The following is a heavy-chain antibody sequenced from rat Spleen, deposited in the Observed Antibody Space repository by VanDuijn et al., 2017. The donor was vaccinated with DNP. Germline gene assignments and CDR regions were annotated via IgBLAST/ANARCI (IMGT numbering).Heavy chain of an antibody. CDR1: GFTFSNYG. CDR2: ISPSGGST. J-gene: IGHJ2*01. V-gene: IGHV5-19*01. Sequence: EVQLVESGGGLVQPGRSLKLSCAASGFTFSNYGMHWIRQAPTKGLEWVASISPSGGSTNYRDSVKGRFTISRDNAKSTLYLQMDSLRSEDTATYYCATDLARGGYFDYWGQGVMVTVSS. CDR3: ATDLARGGYFDY.